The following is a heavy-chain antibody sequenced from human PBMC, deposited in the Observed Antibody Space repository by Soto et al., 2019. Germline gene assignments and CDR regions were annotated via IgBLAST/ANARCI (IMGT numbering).Heavy chain of an antibody. J-gene: IGHJ4*02. CDR1: GGSISSGGYY. CDR3: TRGGDAYKNGH. V-gene: IGHV4-61*08. Sequence: SETLSLTCTVSGGSISSGGYYWSWVRQHPGKGLEWIGFIYYSGSTNYNPSLKSRVTMLVDTSKNQFSLKLTSVNAADTAVYYCTRGGDAYKNGHWGQGTLVTVSS. D-gene: IGHD2-21*01. CDR2: IYYSGST.